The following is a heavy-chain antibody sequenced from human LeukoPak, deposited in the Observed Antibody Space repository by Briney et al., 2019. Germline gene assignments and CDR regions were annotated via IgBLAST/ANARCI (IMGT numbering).Heavy chain of an antibody. CDR1: GFTFGDYA. CDR2: IRSKAYGGTP. D-gene: IGHD6-6*01. CDR3: TRDGTALAFDY. V-gene: IGHV3-49*04. J-gene: IGHJ4*02. Sequence: GGSLRPSCTASGFTFGDYALSWVRQAPGKGLDWVGFIRSKAYGGTPEYAASVKGRFTISRDDSKSIAYLQMNSLKAEDTGVYYCTRDGTALAFDYWGQGTLVTVSS.